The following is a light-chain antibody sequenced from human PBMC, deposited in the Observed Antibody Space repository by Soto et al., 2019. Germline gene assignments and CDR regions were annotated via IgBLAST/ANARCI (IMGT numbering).Light chain of an antibody. CDR1: TSNIGSHS. Sequence: VLTQPPSASGTPGQRVTISCSGSTSNIGSHSVNWYQHLPGTAPKLLINTNNQRPSGVPDRFSGYKSDTSASLVISGLQSEDEAHYYCATWDDSLKGVFGTGTKVTVL. CDR2: TNN. J-gene: IGLJ1*01. CDR3: ATWDDSLKGV. V-gene: IGLV1-44*01.